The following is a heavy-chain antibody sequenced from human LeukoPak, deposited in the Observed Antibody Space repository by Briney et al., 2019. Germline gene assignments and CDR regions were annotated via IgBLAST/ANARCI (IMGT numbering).Heavy chain of an antibody. Sequence: PGGSLRLSCAASGFTFSSYWMSWARQAPGKGLEWAANIKQDGSKKNYVDSVKGRFTISRDNAKNSLYLQMNSLRAEDTAVYYCATPLDYYDSSGYHQGGDWGQGTLVTVSS. D-gene: IGHD3-22*01. V-gene: IGHV3-7*03. CDR2: IKQDGSKK. CDR1: GFTFSSYW. CDR3: ATPLDYYDSSGYHQGGD. J-gene: IGHJ4*02.